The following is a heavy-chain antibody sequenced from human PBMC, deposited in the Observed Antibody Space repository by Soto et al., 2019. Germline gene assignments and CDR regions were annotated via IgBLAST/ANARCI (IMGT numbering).Heavy chain of an antibody. J-gene: IGHJ6*02. CDR3: ARLEGYYYYYGMDV. CDR1: GGSISSYY. CDR2: IYYSGST. V-gene: IGHV4-39*01. Sequence: LETLSLTCTVSGGSISSYYWGWIRQPPGKGLEWIGSIYYSGSTYYNPSLKSRVTISVDTSKNQFSLKLSSVTAADTAVYYCARLEGYYYYYGMDVWGQGTTVS.